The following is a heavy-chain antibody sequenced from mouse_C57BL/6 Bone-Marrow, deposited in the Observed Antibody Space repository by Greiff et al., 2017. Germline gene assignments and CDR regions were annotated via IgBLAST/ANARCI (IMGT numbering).Heavy chain of an antibody. D-gene: IGHD2-4*01. CDR3: ERDYYDYGFAY. Sequence: VQLQQSGPELVKPGDSVKISCKASGYSFTGYFMNWVMQSRGKSLEWIGRINPYNGDTFYNQKFKGKATLTVDKSSSTAHMELRSLTSEDSAVYYCERDYYDYGFAYWGQGTLVTVSA. V-gene: IGHV1-20*01. J-gene: IGHJ3*01. CDR1: GYSFTGYF. CDR2: INPYNGDT.